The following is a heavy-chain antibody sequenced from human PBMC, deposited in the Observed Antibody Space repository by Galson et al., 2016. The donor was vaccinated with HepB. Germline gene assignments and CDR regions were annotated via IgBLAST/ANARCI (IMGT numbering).Heavy chain of an antibody. D-gene: IGHD6-13*01. V-gene: IGHV4-31*03. CDR1: GGSVSSGTYY. Sequence: TLSLTCIVSGGSVSSGTYYWTWIRQHPGKGLEWIGYIYYTGSTYYNPSLKSRVSISVDTSKTHFSLRLSSVTAADTAVYYCARGAAAGGYYFAYWGQGTLVTVSS. CDR3: ARGAAAGGYYFAY. J-gene: IGHJ4*02. CDR2: IYYTGST.